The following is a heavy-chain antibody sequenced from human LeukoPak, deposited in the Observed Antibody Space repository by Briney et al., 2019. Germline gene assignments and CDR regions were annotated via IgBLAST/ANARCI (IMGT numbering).Heavy chain of an antibody. CDR2: IIPIFGTT. CDR1: GGTFSSHG. Sequence: SVKVSCKASGGTFSSHGLSWVRQAPGQGLEWMGGIIPIFGTTNYAQNFQGRVTITMDESTSTAYMELSSLRADDTAVYYCARRWPHSSGYYLFDYWGQGTLVTVSP. V-gene: IGHV1-69*05. D-gene: IGHD3-22*01. CDR3: ARRWPHSSGYYLFDY. J-gene: IGHJ4*02.